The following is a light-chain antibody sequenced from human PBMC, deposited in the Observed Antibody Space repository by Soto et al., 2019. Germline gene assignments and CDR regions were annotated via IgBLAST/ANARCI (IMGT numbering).Light chain of an antibody. CDR2: GAS. Sequence: VLMLSRRILSLSPVERATRSCRASQSVSSSYLAWYQQKPGQAPRLLIYGASSRATGIPDRFSGSGSGTDFTLTISRLEPEDFAVYYCQQYGSSPPLTFGGGTKVDIK. V-gene: IGKV3-20*01. CDR1: QSVSSSY. CDR3: QQYGSSPPLT. J-gene: IGKJ4*01.